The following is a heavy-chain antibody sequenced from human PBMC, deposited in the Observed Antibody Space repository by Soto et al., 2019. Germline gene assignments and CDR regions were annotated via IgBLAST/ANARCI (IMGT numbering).Heavy chain of an antibody. CDR3: ATDRGPNYDYVWGSYCLSAFAI. CDR2: FDPEDGET. CDR1: GYTLTELS. D-gene: IGHD3-16*02. J-gene: IGHJ3*02. V-gene: IGHV1-24*01. Sequence: ASVKVSCKVSGYTLTELSMHWVRQAPGKGLEWMGGFDPEDGETIYAQKFQGRVTMTEDTSTDTAYMELSSLRSEDTAVYYCATDRGPNYDYVWGSYCLSAFAIWDQDTMVTVS.